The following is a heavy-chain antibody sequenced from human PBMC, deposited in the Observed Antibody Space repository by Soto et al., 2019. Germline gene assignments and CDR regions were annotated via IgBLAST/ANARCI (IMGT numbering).Heavy chain of an antibody. CDR2: IYYSGRT. J-gene: IGHJ6*03. CDR1: GGSISSGGYY. V-gene: IGHV4-31*03. D-gene: IGHD3-9*01. Sequence: QVQLQESVPGLVKPSQTLSLTCTVSGGSISSGGYYWSWIRQHPGKGLEWIGYIYYSGRTYYNPYLQRRVIISVDTSKSQFSLKLSSVNAADTAVYYCARVELQRIMTGGYYYMDVWGKGTTVTVSS. CDR3: ARVELQRIMTGGYYYMDV.